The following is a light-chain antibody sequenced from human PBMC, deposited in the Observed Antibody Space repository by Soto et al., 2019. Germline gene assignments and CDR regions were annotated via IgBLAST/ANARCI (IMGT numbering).Light chain of an antibody. CDR3: AAWDASLRACV. CDR1: DSNIGSNS. J-gene: IGLJ1*01. Sequence: QSALTQEPSASGTAGQGVTISCSGSDSNIGSNSVYWYQHLPKTAPKLLIYYNNQRPSGVPDRFSGSRSGSSASLAISGIRSEDEADYYCAAWDASLRACVFGTGTKVTVL. V-gene: IGLV1-47*02. CDR2: YNN.